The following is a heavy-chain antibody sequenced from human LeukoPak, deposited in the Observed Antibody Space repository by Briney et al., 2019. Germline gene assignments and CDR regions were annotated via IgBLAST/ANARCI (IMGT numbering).Heavy chain of an antibody. CDR1: GYTFTGYF. CDR2: INPNSGDT. D-gene: IGHD3-22*01. J-gene: IGHJ4*02. CDR3: ATNRYYYDSSGYLDLDY. V-gene: IGHV1-2*02. Sequence: ASVKVSCKASGYTFTGYFMHWVRQAPGQGLEWMGWINPNSGDTNYAQKFQGRVTMTGDTSISTAYMDLSSLRSDDTAVYYCATNRYYYDSSGYLDLDYWGQGTLVTVSS.